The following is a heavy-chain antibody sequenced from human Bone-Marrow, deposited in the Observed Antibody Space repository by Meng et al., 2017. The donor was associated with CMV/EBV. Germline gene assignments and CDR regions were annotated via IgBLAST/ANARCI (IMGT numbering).Heavy chain of an antibody. V-gene: IGHV3-48*03. CDR1: GFTFSSYE. Sequence: GESLKISCAASGFTFSSYEMNWVRQAPGKGLEWVSYISSSGSTIYYADSVKGRFTISRDNAKNSLYLQMNSLRAEDTAVYYCARTLRHSNYGHYYGMDVWGQGTTVTVSS. CDR2: ISSSGSTI. J-gene: IGHJ6*02. CDR3: ARTLRHSNYGHYYGMDV. D-gene: IGHD4-11*01.